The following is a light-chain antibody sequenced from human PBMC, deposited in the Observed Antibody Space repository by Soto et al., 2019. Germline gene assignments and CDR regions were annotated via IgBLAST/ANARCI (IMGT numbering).Light chain of an antibody. CDR1: SSDVGGYTY. V-gene: IGLV2-14*01. CDR3: SSYTSSSPYV. Sequence: QSVLTQPAYVSGSPGQSITISCTGTSSDVGGYTYVSWYQQHPGKAPKLMIFDVSNRPSGVSRRFSGSKSGNTASLTISGLQAEDEADYYCSSYTSSSPYVFGTGTKVTVL. CDR2: DVS. J-gene: IGLJ1*01.